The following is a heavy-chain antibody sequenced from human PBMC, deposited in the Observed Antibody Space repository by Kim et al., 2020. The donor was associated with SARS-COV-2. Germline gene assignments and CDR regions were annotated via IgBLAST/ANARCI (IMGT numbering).Heavy chain of an antibody. Sequence: GGSLRLSCAASGFTVSSYYMSWVRQAPGKGLEWVSVIYSGGSTYYADSVKARCTISRDNSKNTLYLQRISLRAEDAAVYYCARDLRVWGWGQRALVTVSS. CDR1: GFTVSSYY. CDR3: ARDLRVWG. D-gene: IGHD7-27*01. J-gene: IGHJ4*02. V-gene: IGHV3-66*01. CDR2: IYSGGST.